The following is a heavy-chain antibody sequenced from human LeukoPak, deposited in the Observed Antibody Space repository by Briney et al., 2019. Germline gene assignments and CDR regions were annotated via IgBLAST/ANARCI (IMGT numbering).Heavy chain of an antibody. D-gene: IGHD4-17*01. CDR3: ARVDYGDYGDY. CDR1: GLTFDNAW. Sequence: GGSLRLSCVASGLTFDNAWMSWVRQAPGKGLEWVSSISSSSSYIYYADSVKGRFTISRDNAKNSLYLQMNSLRAEDTAVYYCARVDYGDYGDYWGQGTLVTVSS. CDR2: ISSSSSYI. J-gene: IGHJ4*02. V-gene: IGHV3-21*01.